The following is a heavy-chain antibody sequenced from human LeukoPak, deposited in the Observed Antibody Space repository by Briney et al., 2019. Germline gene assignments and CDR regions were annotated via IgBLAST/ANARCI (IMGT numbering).Heavy chain of an antibody. D-gene: IGHD6-13*01. Sequence: ASVKVSCKASGYTFTSYYMHWVRQAPGQGLEWMGIINPSGGSTSYAQKFQGRVTMTRDTSTSTVYMELSSLRSEDTAVYYCARRLSSSSWSLNFDYWGEGTMVTVCS. J-gene: IGHJ4*02. V-gene: IGHV1-46*01. CDR2: INPSGGST. CDR1: GYTFTSYY. CDR3: ARRLSSSSWSLNFDY.